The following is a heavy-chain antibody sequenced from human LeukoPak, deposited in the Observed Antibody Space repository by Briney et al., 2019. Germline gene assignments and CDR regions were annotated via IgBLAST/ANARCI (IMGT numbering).Heavy chain of an antibody. CDR3: VKQAGVY. Sequence: GGSLRLSCAASGFTISNLWMTWVRQAPGKGLECVANIKGDGSEKNYVDSVKGRFTISRDDAKNSLYLQMNSLRAEDTAVYYCVKQAGVYWGQGTLVTVSS. J-gene: IGHJ4*02. D-gene: IGHD6-19*01. V-gene: IGHV3-7*01. CDR1: GFTISNLW. CDR2: IKGDGSEK.